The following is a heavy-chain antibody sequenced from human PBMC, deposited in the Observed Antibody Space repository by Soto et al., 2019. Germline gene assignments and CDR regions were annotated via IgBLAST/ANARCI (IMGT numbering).Heavy chain of an antibody. CDR1: GGSISSSSYY. CDR3: ASQIQLWLQEIFPYNWFDP. CDR2: IYYSGGT. J-gene: IGHJ5*02. D-gene: IGHD5-18*01. Sequence: SETLSLTCTVSGGSISSSSYYWGWIRQPPGKGLEWIGSIYYSGGTYYNPSLKSRVTISVDTSKNQFSLKLSSVTAADTAVYYCASQIQLWLQEIFPYNWFDPWGQGTLVTVSS. V-gene: IGHV4-39*01.